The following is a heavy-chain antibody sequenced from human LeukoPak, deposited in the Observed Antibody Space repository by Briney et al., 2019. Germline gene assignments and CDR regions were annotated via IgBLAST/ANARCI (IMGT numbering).Heavy chain of an antibody. CDR1: GFTFSSYA. V-gene: IGHV3-23*01. CDR2: ASGSGGST. CDR3: AKYGPQDSGSSHFDY. J-gene: IGHJ4*02. Sequence: GGSLRLSCAASGFTFSSYAMSWVRQAPGKGLEWVSAASGSGGSTYYADTVKGRFTISGDNSKNTLYLQMNSLRAEDTAIYYCAKYGPQDSGSSHFDYWGQGALVTVSS. D-gene: IGHD1-26*01.